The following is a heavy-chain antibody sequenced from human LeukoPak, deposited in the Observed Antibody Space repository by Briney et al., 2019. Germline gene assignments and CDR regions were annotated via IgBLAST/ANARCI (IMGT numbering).Heavy chain of an antibody. J-gene: IGHJ4*02. CDR1: GFTFSSYW. D-gene: IGHD3-22*01. V-gene: IGHV3-74*01. CDR3: ARSGWPYYFDY. CDR2: IHSDGSST. Sequence: PGGSLRLSCAASGFTFSSYWMHWVRQAPGKGLVWVSRIHSDGSSTSYADSVRGRFTISRDDAKSTPYLQMNSLRAEDTAVYYCARSGWPYYFDYWGQGTLVTVSS.